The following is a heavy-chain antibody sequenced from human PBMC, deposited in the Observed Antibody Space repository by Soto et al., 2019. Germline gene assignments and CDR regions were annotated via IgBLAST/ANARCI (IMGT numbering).Heavy chain of an antibody. J-gene: IGHJ5*02. CDR3: ARASDWFDP. V-gene: IGHV1-3*01. CDR1: GYTSTSYA. CDR2: INVGTGDT. Sequence: ASVKVSCKAFGYTSTSYAIHWVRQAPGQRLEWMGWINVGTGDTKYLQRFEGRVTMTRDTSASTVYMELRSLTSEDTAVYYCARASDWFDPRGQGTQVTVSS.